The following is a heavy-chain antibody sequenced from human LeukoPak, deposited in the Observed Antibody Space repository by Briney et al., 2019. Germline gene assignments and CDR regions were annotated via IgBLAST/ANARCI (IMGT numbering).Heavy chain of an antibody. V-gene: IGHV3-30*02. Sequence: GGSLRLSCAASGFTFSHYGMHWVRQAPGKGLEWAAFKQSDGSTTFYADSVKGRFTISRDNSKNTVFLQMNSLRTDDTAVYYCGRERSGTYVHAFDSWGQGTLVTVSS. CDR2: KQSDGSTT. CDR3: GRERSGTYVHAFDS. J-gene: IGHJ5*01. CDR1: GFTFSHYG. D-gene: IGHD3-3*01.